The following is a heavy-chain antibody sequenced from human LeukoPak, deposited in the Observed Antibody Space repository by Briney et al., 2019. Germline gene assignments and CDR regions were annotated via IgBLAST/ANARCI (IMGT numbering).Heavy chain of an antibody. Sequence: PSETLSLTCAVYGGSFSGYYWSWIRQPPGKGLEWIGEINHSGSTNHNPSLKSRVTISVDTSKNQFSLKLSSVTAADTAVYYCARRADIAAAGTDYYYGMDVWGQGTTVTVSS. CDR1: GGSFSGYY. D-gene: IGHD6-13*01. CDR2: INHSGST. V-gene: IGHV4-34*01. CDR3: ARRADIAAAGTDYYYGMDV. J-gene: IGHJ6*02.